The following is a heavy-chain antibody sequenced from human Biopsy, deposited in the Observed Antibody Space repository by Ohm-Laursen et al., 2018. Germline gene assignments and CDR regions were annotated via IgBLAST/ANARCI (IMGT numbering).Heavy chain of an antibody. CDR3: AHGSGSYYKWDF. CDR2: GFDRGTT. D-gene: IGHD3-10*01. Sequence: GTLSLTCTLSGGSITGSYWSWIWQCPGQGLEWIGHGFDRGTTNYTPSARRRVTMSEDAHKNQFPLKMNLVTAADAAIYYCAHGSGSYYKWDFWGRGILVTVSS. J-gene: IGHJ4*02. V-gene: IGHV4-59*08. CDR1: GGSITGSY.